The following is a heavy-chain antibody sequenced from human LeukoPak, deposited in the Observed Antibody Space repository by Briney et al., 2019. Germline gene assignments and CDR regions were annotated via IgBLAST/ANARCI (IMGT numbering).Heavy chain of an antibody. CDR1: GFTFINYG. D-gene: IGHD3-22*01. V-gene: IGHV3-33*01. CDR2: IWYDGSNK. Sequence: GGSLRLSCAASGFTFINYGMHCVRQAPGKGLEWVAVIWYDGSNKYYADSVKGRFTISRDNSKNTLYLQMNSLRAEDTAVYYCAREYPPRYYYASGGSLDYCGQGTLVTVSS. CDR3: AREYPPRYYYASGGSLDY. J-gene: IGHJ4*02.